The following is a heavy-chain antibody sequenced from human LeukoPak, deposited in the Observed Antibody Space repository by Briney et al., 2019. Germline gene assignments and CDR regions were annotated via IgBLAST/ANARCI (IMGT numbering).Heavy chain of an antibody. J-gene: IGHJ4*01. CDR1: GYTFTSYG. D-gene: IGHD3-3*01. V-gene: IGHV1-18*01. CDR2: ISAYNGNT. CDR3: AREEGITIFGVVTGTLDX. Sequence: ASVKVSCKASGYTFTSYGISWVRQAPGQGLEWMGWISAYNGNTNYAQKLQGRVTMTTDTSTSTAYMELRSLRSDDTAVYYCAREEGITIFGVVTGTLDXWGXGTLVT.